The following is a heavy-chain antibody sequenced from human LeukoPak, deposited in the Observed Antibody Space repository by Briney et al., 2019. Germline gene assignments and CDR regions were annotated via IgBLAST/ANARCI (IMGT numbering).Heavy chain of an antibody. V-gene: IGHV1-8*01. D-gene: IGHD3-10*01. J-gene: IGHJ3*02. Sequence: ASVKVSCKASGYTFTRYDINWVRQATGQGLEWMGWMNPNSGNTGYAQKFQGRVTMTRNTSISTAYMELSSLRSEDTAVYYCARGYYYDAGGKTRAFDIWGQGTMVTVSS. CDR3: ARGYYYDAGGKTRAFDI. CDR2: MNPNSGNT. CDR1: GYTFTRYD.